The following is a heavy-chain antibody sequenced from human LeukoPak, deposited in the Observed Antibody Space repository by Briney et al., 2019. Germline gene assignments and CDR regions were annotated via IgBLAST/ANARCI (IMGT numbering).Heavy chain of an antibody. CDR1: GGSISSSSYY. CDR3: ARADTYCSSTSCYPTTFDI. CDR2: IYYSGST. D-gene: IGHD2-2*01. V-gene: IGHV4-39*07. Sequence: SETLSLTCTVSGGSISSSSYYWGWIRQPPGKGLEWIGSIYYSGSTYYNPSLKSRVTISVDTSKNQFSLKLSSVTAADTAVYYCARADTYCSSTSCYPTTFDIWGQGTMVTVSS. J-gene: IGHJ3*02.